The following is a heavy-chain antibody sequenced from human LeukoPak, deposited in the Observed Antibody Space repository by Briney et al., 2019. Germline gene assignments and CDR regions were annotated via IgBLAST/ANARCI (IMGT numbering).Heavy chain of an antibody. D-gene: IGHD3-22*01. CDR1: GFTFSSYW. Sequence: GGSLRLSCAASGFTFSSYWMSWVRQAPGKGLEWVANIKQDGSEKYYVDSVKGRFTISRDNAKNSLYLQMNSLRAEDTAVYYCARSYDSRSYHFDYWGQGTLVTVSS. CDR2: IKQDGSEK. J-gene: IGHJ4*02. CDR3: ARSYDSRSYHFDY. V-gene: IGHV3-7*01.